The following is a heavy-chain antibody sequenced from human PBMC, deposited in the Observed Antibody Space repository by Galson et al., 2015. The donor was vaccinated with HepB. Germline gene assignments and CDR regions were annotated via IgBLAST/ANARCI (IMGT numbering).Heavy chain of an antibody. D-gene: IGHD3-10*01. CDR1: GFTFSSYG. Sequence: SLRLSCAASGFTFSSYGMHWVRQAPGKGLEWVAVIWYDGSNKYYADSVKGRFTISRDNSKNTLYLQMNSLRAEDTAVYYCARDSNTMVRGADDAFDIWGQGTMVTVSS. CDR3: ARDSNTMVRGADDAFDI. V-gene: IGHV3-33*01. CDR2: IWYDGSNK. J-gene: IGHJ3*02.